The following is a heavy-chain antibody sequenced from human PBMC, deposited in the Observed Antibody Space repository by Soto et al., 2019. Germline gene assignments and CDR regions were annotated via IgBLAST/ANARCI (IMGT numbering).Heavy chain of an antibody. CDR2: ISGSGSSK. CDR3: ARDRLVPYGYGMDV. Sequence: HPGGSLRLSCAASGFTFSSYAMSWVRQAPGKGLEWVSAISGSGSSKYYVDSVKGRFAVSRDNSKNTLYLQMNSLRVEDTAVYYCARDRLVPYGYGMDVWGQGTTVTVSS. D-gene: IGHD2-2*01. CDR1: GFTFSSYA. J-gene: IGHJ6*02. V-gene: IGHV3-23*01.